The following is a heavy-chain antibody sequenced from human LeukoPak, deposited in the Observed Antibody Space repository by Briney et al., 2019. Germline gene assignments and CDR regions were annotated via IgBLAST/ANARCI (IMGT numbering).Heavy chain of an antibody. CDR2: ISWNSGRI. CDR3: AKAQVVTAIQPDAFDI. J-gene: IGHJ3*02. V-gene: IGHV3-9*01. CDR1: GFTFDGYG. D-gene: IGHD2-21*02. Sequence: GRSLRLSCAASGFTFDGYGMHWVRQAPGKGLEWVSGISWNSGRIRYADSVKGRFTISRDNAKNSLYLQMNSLRAEDTALYYCAKAQVVTAIQPDAFDIWGQGTMVTVS.